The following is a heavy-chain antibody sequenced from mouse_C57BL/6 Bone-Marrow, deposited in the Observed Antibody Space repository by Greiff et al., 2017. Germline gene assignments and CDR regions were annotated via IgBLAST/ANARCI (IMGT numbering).Heavy chain of an antibody. V-gene: IGHV1-20*01. CDR1: GYSFTGYF. CDR2: INPYNGDT. CDR3: ASSYYGYEDFGY. J-gene: IGHJ2*01. D-gene: IGHD2-9*01. Sequence: EVQLQPSGPELVKPGDSVKISCKASGYSFTGYFMNWVMQSHGKSLEWIGRINPYNGDTFYNQKFKGKATLTVDKSSSTAHMELRSLTSEDSAVYYCASSYYGYEDFGYWGQGTTLTVSS.